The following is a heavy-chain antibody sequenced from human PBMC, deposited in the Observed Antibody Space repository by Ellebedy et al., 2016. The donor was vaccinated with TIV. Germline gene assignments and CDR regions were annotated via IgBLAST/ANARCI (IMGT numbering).Heavy chain of an antibody. CDR1: GFTFSSYA. CDR3: ARDPRPYLRYGHYDF. V-gene: IGHV3-21*01. Sequence: PGGSLRLSCAASGFTFSSYAMNWVRQAPGKGLEWVSSINDISSHIYYADSLRGRFTISRDNAKNSLFLQMENLRADDTAVYYCARDPRPYLRYGHYDFWGQGTLVTVSS. D-gene: IGHD3-9*01. J-gene: IGHJ4*02. CDR2: INDISSHI.